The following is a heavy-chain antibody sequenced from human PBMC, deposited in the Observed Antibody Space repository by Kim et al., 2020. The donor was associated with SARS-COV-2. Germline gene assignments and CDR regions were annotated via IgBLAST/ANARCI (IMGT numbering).Heavy chain of an antibody. V-gene: IGHV3-7*01. J-gene: IGHJ4*02. CDR3: ARDGSSGYTGSFDY. CDR1: GFTFSSYW. Sequence: GGSLRLSCAVSGFTFSSYWMSWVRQAPGKGLEWVAKINQDGSEKYYVDSVKGRFTVSRDNAKNSLYLQMNSLRAEATAVYYCARDGSSGYTGSFDYWGQG. CDR2: INQDGSEK. D-gene: IGHD3-22*01.